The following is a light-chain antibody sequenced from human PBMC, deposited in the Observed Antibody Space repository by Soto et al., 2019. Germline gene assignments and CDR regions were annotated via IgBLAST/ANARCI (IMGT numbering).Light chain of an antibody. V-gene: IGKV1-39*01. CDR1: QSISKY. CDR2: GAS. Sequence: DIQMTQSPSALSASVGDRVTISCRASQSISKYLNWYQQKPGTAPRLLIYGASSVKTGVPPRFSGSGSGRDFTLIICSLRPEDSATYFCQQSSDSPPWTFGQGTKVEIK. CDR3: QQSSDSPPWT. J-gene: IGKJ1*01.